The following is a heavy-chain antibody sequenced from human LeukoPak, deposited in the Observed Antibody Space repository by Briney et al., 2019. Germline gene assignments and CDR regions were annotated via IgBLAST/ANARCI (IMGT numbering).Heavy chain of an antibody. D-gene: IGHD5-24*01. V-gene: IGHV3-11*04. CDR2: ISSSGSTI. Sequence: GGSLRLSCAASGFTFSDYYMSWIRQAPGKGLEWVSYISSSGSTIYYADSVKGRFTISRDNAKNSLYLQMNSLRAEDTAVYYCARAWMATKYYFDYWGQGTLVTVSS. CDR3: ARAWMATKYYFDY. CDR1: GFTFSDYY. J-gene: IGHJ4*02.